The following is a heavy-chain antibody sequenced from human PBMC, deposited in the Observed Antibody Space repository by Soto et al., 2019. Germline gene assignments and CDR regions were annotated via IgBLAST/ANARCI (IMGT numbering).Heavy chain of an antibody. Sequence: QVQLVESGGGVVQPGRSLRLSCAASGFTFSSYGMHWVRQAPGKGLGWVAVISYDGSNKYYADSVKGRFTISRDNYKNTLYLQMNSLRAEDTAVYYCAKDESCCSGGSCYENPPMDVWGQGTTVTVSS. J-gene: IGHJ6*02. CDR3: AKDESCCSGGSCYENPPMDV. V-gene: IGHV3-30*18. D-gene: IGHD2-15*01. CDR2: ISYDGSNK. CDR1: GFTFSSYG.